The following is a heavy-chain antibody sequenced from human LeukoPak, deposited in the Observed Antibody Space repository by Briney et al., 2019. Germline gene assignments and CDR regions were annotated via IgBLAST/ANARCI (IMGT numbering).Heavy chain of an antibody. D-gene: IGHD2-15*01. Sequence: SVKVSCKASGADFNTHIMNWVRQAPGQGLEWMGRIIPMRNLANYAHKFQGRVIITADKSRRTAYMELSSLTSDDTAVYYCARGKYCSGGECYSVRTSYDGFDPWGQGTVVSVSS. CDR2: IIPMRNLA. CDR3: ARGKYCSGGECYSVRTSYDGFDP. V-gene: IGHV1-69*02. CDR1: GADFNTHI. J-gene: IGHJ5*02.